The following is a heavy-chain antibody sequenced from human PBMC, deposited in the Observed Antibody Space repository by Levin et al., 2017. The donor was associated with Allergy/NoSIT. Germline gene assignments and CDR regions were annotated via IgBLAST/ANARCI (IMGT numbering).Heavy chain of an antibody. J-gene: IGHJ4*02. D-gene: IGHD2-2*01. CDR1: GFTVSSNY. Sequence: GGSLRLSCAASGFTVSSNYMSWVRQAPGKGLEWVSIIYSGGSTYYADSVKGRFTISRDNSKNTLCLQMNNLRAEDTAVYYCARTYCSSTSCPFDYWGQGTLVTVSS. V-gene: IGHV3-66*02. CDR3: ARTYCSSTSCPFDY. CDR2: IYSGGST.